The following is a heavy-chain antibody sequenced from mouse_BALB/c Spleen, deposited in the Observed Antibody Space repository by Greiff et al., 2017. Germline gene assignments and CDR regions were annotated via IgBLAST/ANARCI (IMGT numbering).Heavy chain of an antibody. D-gene: IGHD2-2*01. CDR3: ASPHYGYVGEFDY. CDR2: IHPNSGNT. V-gene: IGHV1S130*01. Sequence: QVQLQQPGSVLVRPGASVKLSCKASGYTFTSSWMHWAKQRPGQGLEWIGEIHPNSGNTNYNEKFKGKATLTVDTSSSTAYVDLSSLTSEDSAVYYCASPHYGYVGEFDYWGQGTLVTVSA. CDR1: GYTFTSSW. J-gene: IGHJ3*01.